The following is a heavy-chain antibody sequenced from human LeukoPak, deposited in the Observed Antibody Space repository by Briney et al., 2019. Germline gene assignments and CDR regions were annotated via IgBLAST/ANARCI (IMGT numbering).Heavy chain of an antibody. CDR1: GFTFSSYA. V-gene: IGHV3-23*01. Sequence: GGSLRLSCAASGFTFSSYAMSWVRQAPGKGLEWVSAISGSGGSTYYADSVKGRFTISRDNSKNTLYLQMNSPRAEDTAVYYCAKEEGYYYDSGGYYVEYFQHWGQGTLVTVSS. J-gene: IGHJ1*01. CDR3: AKEEGYYYDSGGYYVEYFQH. CDR2: ISGSGGST. D-gene: IGHD3-22*01.